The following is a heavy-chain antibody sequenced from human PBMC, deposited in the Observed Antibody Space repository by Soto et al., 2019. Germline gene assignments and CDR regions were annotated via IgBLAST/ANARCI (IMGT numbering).Heavy chain of an antibody. CDR2: IKSKTDGGTT. CDR3: TTAGVRRLYYYYYGMDV. V-gene: IGHV3-15*01. CDR1: GFTFSNAW. Sequence: GGSLRLSCAPSGFTFSNAWMSWVRQAPGKGLEWVGRIKSKTDGGTTDYAAPVKGRFTISRDDSKNTLYLQMNSLKTEDTAVYYCTTAGVRRLYYYYYGMDVWGQGTTVTSP. D-gene: IGHD3-10*01. J-gene: IGHJ6*02.